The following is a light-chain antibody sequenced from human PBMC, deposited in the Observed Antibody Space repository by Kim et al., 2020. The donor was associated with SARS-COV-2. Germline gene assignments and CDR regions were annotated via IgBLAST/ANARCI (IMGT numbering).Light chain of an antibody. CDR3: QSYDDNNVV. CDR2: EDN. J-gene: IGLJ3*02. Sequence: GKAVTISGPRSSGSIASNYVQWYQQRPGSAPTTVIFEDNQRPSGVPDRFSGSIDTSSNSASLTISGLKTEDEADYFCQSYDDNNVVFGGGTQLTVL. CDR1: SGSIASNY. V-gene: IGLV6-57*03.